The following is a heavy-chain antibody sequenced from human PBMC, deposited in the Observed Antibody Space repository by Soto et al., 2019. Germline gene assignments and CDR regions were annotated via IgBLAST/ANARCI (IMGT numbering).Heavy chain of an antibody. CDR1: GGSISSGGYY. J-gene: IGHJ5*02. V-gene: IGHV4-31*03. CDR3: ARAQYSSSSGPDWFDP. Sequence: ASETLSLTCTVSGGSISSGGYYWSWIRQHPGKGLEWIGYIYYGGSTYYNPSLKSRVTISVDTSKNQFSLKLSSVTAADTAVYYCARAQYSSSSGPDWFDPWGQGTLVTVS. D-gene: IGHD6-6*01. CDR2: IYYGGST.